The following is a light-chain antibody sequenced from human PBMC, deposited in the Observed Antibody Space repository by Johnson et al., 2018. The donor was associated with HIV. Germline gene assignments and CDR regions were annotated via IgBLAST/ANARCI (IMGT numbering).Light chain of an antibody. CDR1: SSNIGNNY. V-gene: IGLV1-51*01. CDR3: GTCDSSLNAYV. CDR2: DNN. J-gene: IGLJ1*01. Sequence: QSVLTQPPSVSAAPGQKVTISCSGSSSNIGNNYVSWYQQLPGTAPKLLIYDNNKRPSGIPDRFSGSKSGTSATLGITGLQTGDEADYYCGTCDSSLNAYVFGAGTKVTL.